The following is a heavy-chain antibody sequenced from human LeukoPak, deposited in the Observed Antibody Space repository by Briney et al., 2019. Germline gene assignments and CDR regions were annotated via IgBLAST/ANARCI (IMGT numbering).Heavy chain of an antibody. J-gene: IGHJ4*02. CDR2: IKQDGSEK. Sequence: GGSLRLSCAASGFTFSNYVMSWVRQAPGKGLEWVANIKQDGSEKYYVDSVKGRFTISRDNAKKSLYLQMNSLRAEDTAVYYCVIRECWGQGILVTVSS. CDR3: VIREC. D-gene: IGHD3-10*01. CDR1: GFTFSNYV. V-gene: IGHV3-7*05.